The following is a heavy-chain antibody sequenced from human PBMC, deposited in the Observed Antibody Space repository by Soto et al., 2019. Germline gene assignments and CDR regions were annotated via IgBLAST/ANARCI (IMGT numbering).Heavy chain of an antibody. CDR2: TYYRSKWYN. Sequence: SETLSHTCPISGDSDAGNSAHWNGIGKSTSRCLEWLGRTYYRSKWYNDYAVSVKSRITINPDTSKDQFSLQLNSVTPEDTAVYYCASGVGARWYYYYGMDVWGQGTTVTVSS. V-gene: IGHV6-1*01. CDR3: ASGVGARWYYYYGMDV. CDR1: GDSDAGNSAH. D-gene: IGHD1-26*01. J-gene: IGHJ6*02.